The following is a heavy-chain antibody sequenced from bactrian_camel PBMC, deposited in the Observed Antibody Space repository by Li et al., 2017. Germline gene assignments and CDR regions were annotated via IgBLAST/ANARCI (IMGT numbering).Heavy chain of an antibody. CDR1: GLTFDDYA. CDR2: ISTGARMS. V-gene: IGHV3S66*01. J-gene: IGHJ4*01. D-gene: IGHD2*01. Sequence: DVQLVESGGGLVQAGGSLRLSCTASGLTFDDYAMGWFRQSPGKEREGVAYISTGARMSYYADSVKGRFTISGDDAGPTVYLEMNSLKPDDTAMYYCAADGSSDGSYLIPVYNYWGQGTQVTVS. CDR3: AADGSSDGSYLIPVYNY.